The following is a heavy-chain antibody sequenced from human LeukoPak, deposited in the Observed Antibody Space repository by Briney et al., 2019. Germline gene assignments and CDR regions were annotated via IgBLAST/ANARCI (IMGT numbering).Heavy chain of an antibody. Sequence: GGSLRLSCAASGFTFSSYSMNWVRQAPGKGLEWVSYISSSSSTIYYADSVKGRFTISRDNAKNSLYLQMNSLRAEDTAVYHCARESYDSSGYHSGYYMDVWGKGTTVTVSS. J-gene: IGHJ6*03. CDR1: GFTFSSYS. D-gene: IGHD3-22*01. CDR2: ISSSSSTI. V-gene: IGHV3-48*04. CDR3: ARESYDSSGYHSGYYMDV.